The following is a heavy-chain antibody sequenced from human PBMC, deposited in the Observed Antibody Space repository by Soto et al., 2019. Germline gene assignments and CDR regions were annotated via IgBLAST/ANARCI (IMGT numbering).Heavy chain of an antibody. CDR3: ARREGVAGPATYISPGYYFDC. CDR2: IIPLFGTT. CDR1: GGTFSKFV. J-gene: IGHJ4*02. Sequence: QVQLVQSGAEVKKPGSSVKVSCRASGGTFSKFVVSWVRQAPGQGLEWMGGIIPLFGTTNYAQKLQGRVTITADKSTTTAYMELSSLRSDDTAVYYCARREGVAGPATYISPGYYFDCWGQGTLVTVSS. V-gene: IGHV1-69*06. D-gene: IGHD2-15*01.